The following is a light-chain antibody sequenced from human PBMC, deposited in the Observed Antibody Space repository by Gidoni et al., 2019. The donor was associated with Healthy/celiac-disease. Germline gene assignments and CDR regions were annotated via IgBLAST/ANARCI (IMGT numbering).Light chain of an antibody. CDR3: QQYGSSGT. CDR1: QSVSSSY. V-gene: IGKV3-20*01. Sequence: DIVLPQSPGTLSLSPGERATLSCRASQSVSSSYLAWYQQKPGQAPRLLIYGASSRATGIPDRFSGSGSGTDFTLTIIRLEPEDFAVYYCQQYGSSGTFGPGTKVDIK. J-gene: IGKJ3*01. CDR2: GAS.